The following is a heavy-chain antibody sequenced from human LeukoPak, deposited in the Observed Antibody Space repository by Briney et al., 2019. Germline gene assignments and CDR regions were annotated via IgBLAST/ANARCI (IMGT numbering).Heavy chain of an antibody. CDR3: ARIAVAGCLDY. V-gene: IGHV4-34*01. D-gene: IGHD6-19*01. CDR1: GGSFSGYY. Sequence: SEALSLTCAVYGGSFSGYYWSWIRQPPGKGLEWIGEINHSGSTNYNPSLKSRVTISVDTSKNQFSLKLSSVTAADTAVYYCARIAVAGCLDYRGQGTLVTVSS. CDR2: INHSGST. J-gene: IGHJ4*02.